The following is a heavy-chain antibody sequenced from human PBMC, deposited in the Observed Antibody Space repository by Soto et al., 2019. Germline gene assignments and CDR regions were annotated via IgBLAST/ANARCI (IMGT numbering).Heavy chain of an antibody. Sequence: GGSLRLSCTASGLTCRSYSMNWVRQAPGKGLEWVSSISSSSSYIYYADSVKGRFTISRDNAKNSLYLQMNSLRAEDTAVYYCATQSPGSSGYYAPFDYWGQGTLVTVSS. CDR2: ISSSSSYI. J-gene: IGHJ4*02. D-gene: IGHD3-22*01. CDR1: GLTCRSYS. V-gene: IGHV3-21*01. CDR3: ATQSPGSSGYYAPFDY.